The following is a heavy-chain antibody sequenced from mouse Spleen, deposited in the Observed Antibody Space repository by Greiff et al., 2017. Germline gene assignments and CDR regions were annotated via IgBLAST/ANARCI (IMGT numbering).Heavy chain of an antibody. D-gene: IGHD1-1*01. J-gene: IGHJ3*01. CDR3: ARSLRYGSPVAY. CDR1: GFTFSDYG. V-gene: IGHV5-17*01. Sequence: DVMLVESGGGLVKPGGSLKLSCAASGFTFSDYGMHWVRQAPEKGLEWVAYISSGSSTIYYADTVKGRFTISRDNAKNTLFLQMTSLRSEDTAMYYCARSLRYGSPVAYWGQGTLVTVSA. CDR2: ISSGSSTI.